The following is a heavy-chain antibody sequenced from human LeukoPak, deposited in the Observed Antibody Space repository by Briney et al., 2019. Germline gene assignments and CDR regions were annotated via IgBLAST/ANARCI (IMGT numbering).Heavy chain of an antibody. CDR3: ARDSGGRLYYYDSSGYKRLIDY. Sequence: GGSLRLSCAASGFTFSSYWMLWVRHAPGKGLVWVSRINSDGRSTSYADSVKGRFTISRDNAKNTLYLQMNSLRAEDTAVYYCARDSGGRLYYYDSSGYKRLIDYWGQGTLVTVSS. V-gene: IGHV3-74*01. J-gene: IGHJ4*02. CDR2: INSDGRST. CDR1: GFTFSSYW. D-gene: IGHD3-22*01.